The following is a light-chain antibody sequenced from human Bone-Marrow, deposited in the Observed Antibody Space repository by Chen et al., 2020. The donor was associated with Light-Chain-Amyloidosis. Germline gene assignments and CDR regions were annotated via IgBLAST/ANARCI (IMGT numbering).Light chain of an antibody. V-gene: IGKV3-20*01. Sequence: EIVLTQSPGTLSLSPGERATLSCRASQSVSSSYLAWYQQKPGQAPRLLIYGASSRATCIPDRFSGSGSGTDFTLTISRLEPEDFAVYYCQQYGSSPPWTFGQGTKVENK. CDR3: QQYGSSPPWT. J-gene: IGKJ1*01. CDR1: QSVSSSY. CDR2: GAS.